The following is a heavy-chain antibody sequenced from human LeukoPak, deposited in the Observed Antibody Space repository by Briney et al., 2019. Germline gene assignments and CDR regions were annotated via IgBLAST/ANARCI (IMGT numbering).Heavy chain of an antibody. CDR2: IWYDGTNK. CDR1: GFTFSSYG. Sequence: GGSLRLSCAASGFTFSSYGMHWVRQAPGKGLEWVTLIWYDGTNKYYADSVKGRFTISRDNSKNTLYLQMNNLRAEDTAVYYCARGNLWSGELSHDYWGQGTLVTVSS. D-gene: IGHD3-10*01. CDR3: ARGNLWSGELSHDY. J-gene: IGHJ4*02. V-gene: IGHV3-30*02.